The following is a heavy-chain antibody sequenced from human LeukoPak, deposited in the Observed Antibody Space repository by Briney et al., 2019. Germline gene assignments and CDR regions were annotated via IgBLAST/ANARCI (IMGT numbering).Heavy chain of an antibody. CDR3: AGDRIKGGYSSGWYVYNWFDP. J-gene: IGHJ5*02. V-gene: IGHV4-4*07. CDR2: IYTSGST. D-gene: IGHD6-19*01. Sequence: PSETLSLTCTVSGGSISSYYWSWIRQPAGKGLEWIGRIYTSGSTNYNPSLKSRVTMSVDTSKNQFSLKLSSVTAADTAVYYCAGDRIKGGYSSGWYVYNWFDPWGQGTLVTVSS. CDR1: GGSISSYY.